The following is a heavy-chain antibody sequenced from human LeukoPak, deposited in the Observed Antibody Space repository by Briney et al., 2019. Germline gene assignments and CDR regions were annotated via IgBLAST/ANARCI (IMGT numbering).Heavy chain of an antibody. CDR1: GGSISSYY. CDR2: IYYSGST. J-gene: IGHJ5*02. V-gene: IGHV4-59*01. D-gene: IGHD6-19*01. Sequence: SETLTLTCTASGGSISSYYWSWIRQPPGKGLEWIGYIYYSGSTNYNPSLKSRVTISVATSKNQFSLKLSSVTAADTAVYYCARKIAVAGTWWFDPWGQGTLVTVSS. CDR3: ARKIAVAGTWWFDP.